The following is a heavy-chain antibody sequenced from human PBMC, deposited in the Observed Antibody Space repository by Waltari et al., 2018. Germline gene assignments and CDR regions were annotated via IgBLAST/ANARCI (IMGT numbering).Heavy chain of an antibody. CDR3: ARPGEDYYFDY. J-gene: IGHJ4*02. V-gene: IGHV4-39*01. D-gene: IGHD2-21*01. Sequence: QVQLQQWGAGLLKPSETLSLTCAVSGGSISSSSYYWGWIRQPPGKGLEWIGSIYYSGSTYYNPSLKSRVTISVDTSKNQFSLKLSSVTAADTAVYYCARPGEDYYFDYWGQGTLVTVSS. CDR1: GGSISSSSYY. CDR2: IYYSGST.